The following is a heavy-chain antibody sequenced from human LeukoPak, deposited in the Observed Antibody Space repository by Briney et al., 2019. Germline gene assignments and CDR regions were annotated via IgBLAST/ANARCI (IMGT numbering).Heavy chain of an antibody. Sequence: GGSLRLSCAASGFTFSSYGMHWVRQAPGKGLEWVAVISYDGSNKYYADSVKGRFTISRGNSKNTLYLQMNSLRAEDTAVYYCGYGSGSYYTIDYWGRGTLVTVSS. D-gene: IGHD3-10*01. V-gene: IGHV3-30*03. CDR3: GYGSGSYYTIDY. J-gene: IGHJ4*02. CDR2: ISYDGSNK. CDR1: GFTFSSYG.